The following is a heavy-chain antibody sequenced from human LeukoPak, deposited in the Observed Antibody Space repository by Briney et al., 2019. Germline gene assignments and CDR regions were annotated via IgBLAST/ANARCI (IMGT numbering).Heavy chain of an antibody. J-gene: IGHJ4*02. CDR3: ATPAVEMATSNSPSDY. Sequence: GGSLRLSCAASGFTFSSYAMSWVRQAPGKGLEWVSAISGSGGSTYYADSVKGRFTISRDNSKNTLYLQMNSLRAEDTAVYYCATPAVEMATSNSPSDYWGQGTLVTVSS. V-gene: IGHV3-23*01. CDR2: ISGSGGST. CDR1: GFTFSSYA. D-gene: IGHD5-24*01.